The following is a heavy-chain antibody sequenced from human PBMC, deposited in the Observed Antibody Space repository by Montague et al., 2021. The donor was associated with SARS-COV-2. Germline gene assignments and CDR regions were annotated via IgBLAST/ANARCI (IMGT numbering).Heavy chain of an antibody. Sequence: SETLSLTCAVYGDSFSGKSGYFGTWIRQTPGKGLEWIGEINHRGTTHYNPSLGSRVTMSMDTSKNPFSLKLTSVTAADTALYFCARGFTHITVFEFIRHYSFFDGWGQGTVVTVSS. CDR2: INHRGTT. CDR3: ARGFTHITVFEFIRHYSFFDG. J-gene: IGHJ5*02. V-gene: IGHV4-34*01. D-gene: IGHD3-3*02. CDR1: GDSFSGKSGYF.